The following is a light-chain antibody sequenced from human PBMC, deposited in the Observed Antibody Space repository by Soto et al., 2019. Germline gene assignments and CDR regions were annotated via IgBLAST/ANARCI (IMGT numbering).Light chain of an antibody. CDR3: QQYNDWWT. CDR2: DAS. J-gene: IGKJ1*01. V-gene: IGKV3-11*01. CDR1: QNIRST. Sequence: EIVLTQSPATLSLSPGERATLSCRASQNIRSTLAWYQQKPGQAPRLLIYDASHRTTGIPARFSGGGSGTDFTLTISSLQSGDLAVYYCQQYNDWWTFGQGTKVDI.